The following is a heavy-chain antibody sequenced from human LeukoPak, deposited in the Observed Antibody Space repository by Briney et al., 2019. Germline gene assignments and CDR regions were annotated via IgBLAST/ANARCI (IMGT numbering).Heavy chain of an antibody. CDR1: GGSFSGYY. V-gene: IGHV4-34*01. Sequence: MTSETLSLXCAVYGGSFSGYYWRWIRQPPGKGLEWIGEINHSGSTNYNPSLKSRVTISIDTSKNQFSLKLTSVTAADTAVYYCAREVVRGNSYWGQGTLVTVSS. D-gene: IGHD3-10*01. CDR3: AREVVRGNSY. CDR2: INHSGST. J-gene: IGHJ4*02.